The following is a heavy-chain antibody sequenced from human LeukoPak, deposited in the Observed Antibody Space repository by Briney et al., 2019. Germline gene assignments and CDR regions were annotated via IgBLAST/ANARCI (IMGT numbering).Heavy chain of an antibody. Sequence: SVKVSCKASGGTFSSYAISWVRQAPGQGLEWMGGIIPIFGTANYAQKFQGRVTITADESTSTAYMELSSLRSEDTAVYYCARNTYYYDSSWSNWFDPWGQGTLVTVSS. CDR3: ARNTYYYDSSWSNWFDP. CDR2: IIPIFGTA. D-gene: IGHD3-22*01. CDR1: GGTFSSYA. J-gene: IGHJ5*02. V-gene: IGHV1-69*13.